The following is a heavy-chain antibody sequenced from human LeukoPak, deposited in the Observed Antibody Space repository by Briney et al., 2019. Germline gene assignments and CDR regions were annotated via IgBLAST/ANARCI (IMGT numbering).Heavy chain of an antibody. CDR1: GFTFSNAW. V-gene: IGHV3-15*05. CDR2: IKSKTAGGTT. D-gene: IGHD2-8*01. J-gene: IGHJ4*02. Sequence: PGGSLRLSCAASGFTFSNAWMSWVRQAPGKGLEWVCLIKSKTAGGTTDYAAPVKDRFTISRDDLQNTLYLQMNSLQTEDTAVYYCTTDASPYCTNGKCYSGGNFDFWGQGTLVTVSS. CDR3: TTDASPYCTNGKCYSGGNFDF.